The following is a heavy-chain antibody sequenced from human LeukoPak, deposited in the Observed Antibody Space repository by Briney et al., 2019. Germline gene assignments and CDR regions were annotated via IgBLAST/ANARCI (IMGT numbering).Heavy chain of an antibody. CDR2: ISYGGSNK. V-gene: IGHV3-30*18. D-gene: IGHD4-17*01. CDR3: AKDPRTTVTTGWFDP. CDR1: GFTFSSYG. Sequence: GRSLRLSCAASGFTFSSYGMHWVRQAPGKGLEWVAVISYGGSNKYYADSVKGRFTISRDNSENTLYLQMNSLRAEDTAVYYCAKDPRTTVTTGWFDPWGQGTLVTVSP. J-gene: IGHJ5*02.